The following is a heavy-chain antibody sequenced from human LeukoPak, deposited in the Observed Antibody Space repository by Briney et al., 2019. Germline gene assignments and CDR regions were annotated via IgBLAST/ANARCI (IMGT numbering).Heavy chain of an antibody. CDR1: GFTVSSNY. Sequence: PGGSLRLSCAASGFTVSSNYMSWVRQAPGKWLERVSIIYSGGSTFYADSVKGRFTISRDNSKNTLYLQMNSLRAEDTAVYYCARGGSYLSAFDIWGQGTMVTVSS. V-gene: IGHV3-53*01. CDR2: IYSGGST. CDR3: ARGGSYLSAFDI. J-gene: IGHJ3*02. D-gene: IGHD1-26*01.